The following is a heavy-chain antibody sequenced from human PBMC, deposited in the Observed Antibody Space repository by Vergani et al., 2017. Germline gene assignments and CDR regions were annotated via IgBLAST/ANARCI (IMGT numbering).Heavy chain of an antibody. Sequence: QVQLVESGGGVVQPGRSLRLSCAASGFTFSSYGMHWVRQAPGKGLEWVAVIWYDGSNKYYADSVKSRFTISRDNSKNTLYLQMNSLRAEDTAVYYCAKDPGYSSSWLHAFDIWGQGTMVTVSS. CDR2: IWYDGSNK. V-gene: IGHV3-33*06. CDR3: AKDPGYSSSWLHAFDI. J-gene: IGHJ3*02. CDR1: GFTFSSYG. D-gene: IGHD6-13*01.